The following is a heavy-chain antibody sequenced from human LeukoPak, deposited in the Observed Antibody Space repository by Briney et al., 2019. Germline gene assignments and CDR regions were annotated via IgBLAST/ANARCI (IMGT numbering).Heavy chain of an antibody. CDR3: ARRAWGFLPHP. V-gene: IGHV3-48*01. CDR2: ISSSSSTI. CDR1: GFTFSSYS. D-gene: IGHD3-3*01. Sequence: GGSLRLSCAASGFTFSSYSMNWVRQAPGKGLEWVSYISSSSSTIYYADSVKGRFTISRDNAKNSLYLQMNSLRAEDPAVYYCARRAWGFLPHPWGQGTLVTVSS. J-gene: IGHJ5*02.